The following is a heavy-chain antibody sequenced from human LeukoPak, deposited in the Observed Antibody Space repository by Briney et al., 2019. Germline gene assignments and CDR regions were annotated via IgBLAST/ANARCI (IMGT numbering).Heavy chain of an antibody. Sequence: GGSLRLSCAASGFTFSSYAMSWVRQAPGKGMEWVSAISGSGDSTYYADSVKGRFTISRDNSKNTLYLQMNSLRAEDTAVYYCAKDRGRAARRGGFDYWGQGTLVTVSS. V-gene: IGHV3-23*01. J-gene: IGHJ4*02. CDR3: AKDRGRAARRGGFDY. D-gene: IGHD6-6*01. CDR1: GFTFSSYA. CDR2: ISGSGDST.